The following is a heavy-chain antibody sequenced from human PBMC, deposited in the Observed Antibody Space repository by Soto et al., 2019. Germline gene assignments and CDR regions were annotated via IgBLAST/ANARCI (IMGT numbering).Heavy chain of an antibody. CDR3: ARDSPIRLLPTGYFDL. CDR1: GFTFSSYA. D-gene: IGHD3-22*01. V-gene: IGHV3-30-3*01. Sequence: QVQLVESGGGVVQPGRSLRLSCAASGFTFSSYAMHWVRQAPGKGLEWVAVISYDGSNKYYADSVKGRFTISRDNSKNTLYLQMNSLRAEDTAVYYCARDSPIRLLPTGYFDLWGRGTLVTVSS. J-gene: IGHJ2*01. CDR2: ISYDGSNK.